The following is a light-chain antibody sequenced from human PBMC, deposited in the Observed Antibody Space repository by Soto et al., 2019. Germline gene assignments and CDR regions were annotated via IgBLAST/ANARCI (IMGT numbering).Light chain of an antibody. J-gene: IGKJ1*01. CDR3: QRYDSYPWS. CDR1: QNIYNW. CDR2: KAS. V-gene: IGKV1-5*03. Sequence: DTQMTQSPSTLSASVGDRVTITCRASQNIYNWLAWYQQKPGKAPNLLIFKASTLESGVPSRFSGSGSGTEFTLTISRLQPNDFATYYCQRYDSYPWSFGQGTKVEIK.